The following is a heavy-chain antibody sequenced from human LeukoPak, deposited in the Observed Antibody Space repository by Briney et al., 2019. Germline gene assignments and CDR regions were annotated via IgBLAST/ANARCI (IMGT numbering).Heavy chain of an antibody. V-gene: IGHV3-30*03. CDR1: GFTFSSYG. Sequence: PGGSLRLSCAASGFTFSSYGMHWVRQAPGKGLEWVAVISYDGSNKYYADSVKGRFTISRDNSKNTLYLQMNSLRAEDTAVYYCATSHMVRGYDAFDIWGQGTMVTVSS. D-gene: IGHD3-10*01. CDR2: ISYDGSNK. CDR3: ATSHMVRGYDAFDI. J-gene: IGHJ3*02.